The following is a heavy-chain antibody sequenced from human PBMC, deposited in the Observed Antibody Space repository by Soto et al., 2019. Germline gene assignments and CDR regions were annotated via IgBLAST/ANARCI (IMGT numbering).Heavy chain of an antibody. V-gene: IGHV3-23*01. CDR2: ISESGGGT. D-gene: IGHD6-19*01. Sequence: GGSLRLSCAASGLTFSSYAMSWVRQTPGKGLEWVADISESGGGTYYVDSVKGRFTISRDNAKNTLYLQMNSLRAEDTAVYYCARECAVAGTTDYYYGMDVWGQGTTVTVSS. J-gene: IGHJ6*02. CDR1: GLTFSSYA. CDR3: ARECAVAGTTDYYYGMDV.